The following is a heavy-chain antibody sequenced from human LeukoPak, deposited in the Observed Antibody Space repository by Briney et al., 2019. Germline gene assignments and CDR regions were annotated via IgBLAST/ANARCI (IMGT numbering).Heavy chain of an antibody. CDR2: VHLDGRT. Sequence: TSGTLSLTCDVSGGSVTSTNWWTWVRQPPGKGLEWIGEVHLDGRTNYNPSLKSRLIMSVDLPENHISLRLTSVTAADTAAYYCAREGGFYRPLDYSGQGTLVTVSS. CDR3: AREGGFYRPLDY. J-gene: IGHJ4*02. V-gene: IGHV4-4*02. D-gene: IGHD3-3*01. CDR1: GGSVTSTNW.